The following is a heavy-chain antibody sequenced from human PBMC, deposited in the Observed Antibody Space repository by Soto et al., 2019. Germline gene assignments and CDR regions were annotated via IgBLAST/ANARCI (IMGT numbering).Heavy chain of an antibody. J-gene: IGHJ4*02. V-gene: IGHV4-31*03. CDR2: ISYSGST. Sequence: SETLSLTCTVSGGSISSGGYYWSWIRQHPGKGLEWIGHISYSGSTYYNPSLKSRVTMSVDTSKNQFSLKLSSVTAADTAVYYCARDRTVNYFDYWGQGTLVTVSS. CDR1: GGSISSGGYY. CDR3: ARDRTVNYFDY. D-gene: IGHD2-21*02.